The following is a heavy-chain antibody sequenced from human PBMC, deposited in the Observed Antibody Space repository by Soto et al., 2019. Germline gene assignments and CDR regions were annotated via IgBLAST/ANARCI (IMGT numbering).Heavy chain of an antibody. J-gene: IGHJ5*02. D-gene: IGHD6-19*01. V-gene: IGHV4-59*12. CDR3: ARGVGGSGLNWFDP. Sequence: QVQLQESGPGLVKPSETLSLTCTFSGSSIIGYYWTWIRQSPERGLEWLGYIHYSGSANYNPSLNRQLTTSVNRSKSQFSLQLASVTAADTAVYYCARGVGGSGLNWFDPWGQGTLVTVSS. CDR1: GSSIIGYY. CDR2: IHYSGSA.